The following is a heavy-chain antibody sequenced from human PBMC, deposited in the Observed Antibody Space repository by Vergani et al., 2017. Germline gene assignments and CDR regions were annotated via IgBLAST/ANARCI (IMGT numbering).Heavy chain of an antibody. CDR3: ARETVGFGEY. CDR1: GGSISGYY. J-gene: IGHJ4*02. D-gene: IGHD3-10*01. Sequence: QVQLQESGPGLVKPPGTLSLTCAVSGGSISGYYWSWIRQPPGKGLEWIGEINHSGSTYYNPSLKSRVTISVDTSKNQFSLKLSSVTAADTAVYYCARETVGFGEYWGQGTLVTVSS. CDR2: INHSGST. V-gene: IGHV4-34*10.